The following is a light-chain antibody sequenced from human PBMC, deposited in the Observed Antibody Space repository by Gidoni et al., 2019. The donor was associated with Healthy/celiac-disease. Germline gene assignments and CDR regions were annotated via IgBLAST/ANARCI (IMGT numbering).Light chain of an antibody. CDR3: QQYNSYSLT. J-gene: IGKJ4*01. Sequence: GDRVTITCRASQSISSWFAWYQQKPGKAPQLLIYDASSLESGVPSRFRGSGSGTEFTLPISSLQPDDFATYYCQQYNSYSLTFGGGTKVEIK. CDR2: DAS. V-gene: IGKV1-5*01. CDR1: QSISSW.